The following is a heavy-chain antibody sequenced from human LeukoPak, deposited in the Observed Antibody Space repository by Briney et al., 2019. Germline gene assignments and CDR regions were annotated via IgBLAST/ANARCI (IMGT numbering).Heavy chain of an antibody. D-gene: IGHD3-10*01. CDR2: ISSGSSAI. J-gene: IGHJ3*02. V-gene: IGHV3-21*04. Sequence: GGSLRLSCEASGFTFTTYSMTWVRQAPGKGLEWVSIISSGSSAIFSADALKGRFTISRDDAKNLLYLDMNSLTPEDTALYYCAKGRGFGEFPDAFDIWGQATMVTVSS. CDR3: AKGRGFGEFPDAFDI. CDR1: GFTFTTYS.